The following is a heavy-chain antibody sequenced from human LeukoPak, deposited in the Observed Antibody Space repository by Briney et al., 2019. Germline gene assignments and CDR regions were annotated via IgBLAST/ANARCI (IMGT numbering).Heavy chain of an antibody. Sequence: GGSLRLSCAASGFTFSDYYMSWIRQAPGKGLEWVSYITSSSSYTNYPDSVKGRFTISRDNAKNSLYLQMNSLRAEDTAVYYCAVQAPFSSNFDYWGQGTLVTVSS. D-gene: IGHD6-13*01. CDR2: ITSSSSYT. V-gene: IGHV3-11*06. CDR1: GFTFSDYY. J-gene: IGHJ4*02. CDR3: AVQAPFSSNFDY.